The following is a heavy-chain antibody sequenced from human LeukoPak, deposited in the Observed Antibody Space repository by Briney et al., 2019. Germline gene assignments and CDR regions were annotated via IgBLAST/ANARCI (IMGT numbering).Heavy chain of an antibody. Sequence: ASVKVSCKASGGTFSSYAISWVRQAPGQGLEWMGWISAYNVNTNYAQRFQGRVTMTTDTSTSTAYMELRSLRSDDTAVYYCARDPVYDLLTSRDYWGQGTLVTVSS. V-gene: IGHV1-18*01. CDR2: ISAYNVNT. CDR3: ARDPVYDLLTSRDY. CDR1: GGTFSSYA. J-gene: IGHJ4*02. D-gene: IGHD3-9*01.